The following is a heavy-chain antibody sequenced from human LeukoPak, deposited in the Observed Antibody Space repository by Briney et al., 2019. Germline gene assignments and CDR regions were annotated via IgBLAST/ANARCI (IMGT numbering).Heavy chain of an antibody. V-gene: IGHV3-33*01. CDR2: IWYDGSNK. Sequence: GGSLRLSCAASGFTFSSYGIHWVRQAPGKGLEWVAVIWYDGSNKYYADSVKGRFTISRDNSKNTLYLQMNSLRAEDTAVYYCARDLSRYCSSTSCQGGSAYWGQGTLVTVSS. D-gene: IGHD2-2*01. J-gene: IGHJ4*02. CDR3: ARDLSRYCSSTSCQGGSAY. CDR1: GFTFSSYG.